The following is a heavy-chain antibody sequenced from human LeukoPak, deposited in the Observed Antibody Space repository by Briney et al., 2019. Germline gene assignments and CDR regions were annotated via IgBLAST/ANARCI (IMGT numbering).Heavy chain of an antibody. CDR1: GGSISSGYHY. CDR2: IYESGRT. J-gene: IGHJ4*02. CDR3: ARGDSSSWSLFDY. Sequence: SETLSLTCTVFGGSISSGYHYWGCIRRPPGKGLEWIGSIYESGRTHYNPSLRSRITISVDTSKNQFSLELSSVTAADTAVYYCARGDSSSWSLFDYWGQGTLVTVSS. D-gene: IGHD6-13*01. V-gene: IGHV4-39*01.